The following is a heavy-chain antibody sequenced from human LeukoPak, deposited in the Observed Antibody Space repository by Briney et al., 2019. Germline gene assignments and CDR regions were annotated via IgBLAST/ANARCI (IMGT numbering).Heavy chain of an antibody. Sequence: PGGSLRLSCAASGFTFSTYGMSWVRQAPGKGLEWVSSISANSGSTYYADSVKGRFTISRDNFKNTLYLQMNSLRAEDTAMFYCANTRPCSTGTCRRRGSYYFDNWGQGILVTVSS. D-gene: IGHD2-2*01. CDR2: ISANSGST. CDR1: GFTFSTYG. CDR3: ANTRPCSTGTCRRRGSYYFDN. J-gene: IGHJ4*02. V-gene: IGHV3-23*01.